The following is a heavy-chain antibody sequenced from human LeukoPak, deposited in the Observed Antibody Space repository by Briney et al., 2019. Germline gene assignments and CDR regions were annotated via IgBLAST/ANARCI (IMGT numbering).Heavy chain of an antibody. J-gene: IGHJ4*02. CDR1: GGSFSGYY. CDR2: IDHSGST. Sequence: PSETLSLTCAVYGGSFSGYYCCWIRQPPGKGLEWIGEIDHSGSTNYNPSLKSRVTISVDTSKHQFSLKLSSVTAADTAVYYCARGYDYCDSCGYGYWGQGTLVTVSS. V-gene: IGHV4-34*01. D-gene: IGHD3-22*01. CDR3: ARGYDYCDSCGYGY.